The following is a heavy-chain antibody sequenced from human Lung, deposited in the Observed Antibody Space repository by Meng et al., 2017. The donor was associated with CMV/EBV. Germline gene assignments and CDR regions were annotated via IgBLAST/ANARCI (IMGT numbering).Heavy chain of an antibody. J-gene: IGHJ5*02. D-gene: IGHD1-26*01. CDR3: ASHRYSGSYYPPAWLDP. CDR2: ISSSGSTI. CDR1: GFTFSDYY. V-gene: IGHV3-11*01. Sequence: GGSLRLXCAASGFTFSDYYMSWIRQAPGKGLEWVSYISSSGSTIYYADSVKGRFTISRDNAKNSLYLQMNSLRAEDTAVYYCASHRYSGSYYPPAWLDPWGQGTLVTVSS.